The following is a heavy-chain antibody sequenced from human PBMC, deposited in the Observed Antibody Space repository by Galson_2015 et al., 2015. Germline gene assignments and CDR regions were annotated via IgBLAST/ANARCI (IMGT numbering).Heavy chain of an antibody. Sequence: SLRLSCAASGFTFSSYGMHWVRQAPGKGLEWVAVIWYDGSNKYYADSVKGRFTIYRDNSKNTLYLQMNSLRAEDTAVYYCAREFRVKMATIGYWGPGTLVTVSS. J-gene: IGHJ4*02. CDR3: AREFRVKMATIGY. D-gene: IGHD5-24*01. CDR2: IWYDGSNK. V-gene: IGHV3-33*01. CDR1: GFTFSSYG.